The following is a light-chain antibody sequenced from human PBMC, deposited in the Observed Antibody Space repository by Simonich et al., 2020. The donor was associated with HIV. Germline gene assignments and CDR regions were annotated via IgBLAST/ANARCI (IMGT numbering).Light chain of an antibody. CDR2: WAS. V-gene: IGKV4-1*01. CDR1: QTVLFRTNNKNY. J-gene: IGKJ4*01. CDR3: QQYYSTLT. Sequence: DIVMTQSPDSLAVSLGERAAINCKSSQTVLFRTNNKNYLAWNQQKPGQPPKLLIYWASTRESGVPDRFSGSGSGTDFTLTISSLQAEDVAVYYCQQYYSTLTFGGGTKVEIK.